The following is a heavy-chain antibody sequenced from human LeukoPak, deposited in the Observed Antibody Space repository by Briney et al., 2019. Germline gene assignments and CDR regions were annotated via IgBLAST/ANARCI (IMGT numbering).Heavy chain of an antibody. Sequence: GGSLRPSCAASGFTFTSYAMSWVRQAPGKGLESLSAISGSGGSTYYADSVKGRFTISRDNSKKTLYLQMNSLRAEDTAVYYCARRCYDSSGFDYWGQGTLVTVSS. J-gene: IGHJ4*02. D-gene: IGHD3-22*01. CDR1: GFTFTSYA. V-gene: IGHV3-23*01. CDR2: ISGSGGST. CDR3: ARRCYDSSGFDY.